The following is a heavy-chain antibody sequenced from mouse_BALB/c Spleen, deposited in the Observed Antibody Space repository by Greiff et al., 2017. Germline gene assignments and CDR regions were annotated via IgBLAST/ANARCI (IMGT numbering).Heavy chain of an antibody. Sequence: VQLQQSGAELVRPGTSVKISCKASGYTFTNYWLGWVKQRPGHGLEWIGDIYPGGGYTNYNEKFKGKATLTADKSSSTAYMQLSSPTSEDSAVYYCARGGLRTYAMDYWGQGTSVTVSS. CDR2: IYPGGGYT. CDR1: GYTFTNYW. J-gene: IGHJ4*01. CDR3: ARGGLRTYAMDY. V-gene: IGHV1-63*01.